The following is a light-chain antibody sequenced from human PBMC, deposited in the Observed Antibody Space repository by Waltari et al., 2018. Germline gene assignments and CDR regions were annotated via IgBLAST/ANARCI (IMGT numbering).Light chain of an antibody. V-gene: IGKV4-1*01. CDR2: WAS. CDR3: QQYYTTPPT. Sequence: DIVMTQSPDSLAVSLGERAAINCKSIQTNFYSPNSKNYLAWYQQRPGHPPKLLIDWASTRGSGVPVRFSGSGSGTESALIISGQQADDVAVYYCQQYYTTPPTFGQGTKVEVK. J-gene: IGKJ1*01. CDR1: QTNFYSPNSKNY.